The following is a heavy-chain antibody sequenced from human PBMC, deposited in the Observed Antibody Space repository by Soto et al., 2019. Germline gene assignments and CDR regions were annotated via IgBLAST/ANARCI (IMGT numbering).Heavy chain of an antibody. D-gene: IGHD3-9*01. CDR2: IYYSGST. CDR3: AGTLLRYFDWLLYGAFDI. J-gene: IGHJ3*02. Sequence: SETLSLTCTVSGGSISGYYWSWIRQPPGKGLEWIGYIYYSGSTNYNPSLKSRVTISVDTSKNQFSLKLSSVTAADTAVYYCAGTLLRYFDWLLYGAFDIWGQGTMVTVSS. CDR1: GGSISGYY. V-gene: IGHV4-59*08.